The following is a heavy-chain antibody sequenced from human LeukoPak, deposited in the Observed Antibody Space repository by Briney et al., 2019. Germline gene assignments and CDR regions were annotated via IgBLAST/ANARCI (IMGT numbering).Heavy chain of an antibody. CDR2: IWYDGSNK. CDR1: GFTFSSYG. Sequence: GGSLRLSCAASGFTFSSYGMHWVRQAPGKGLEWVAVIWYDGSNKYYADSVKGRFTISRDNSKNTLYLQMNSLRAEDTAVYYCAKDHRAYGSGSYDYWGQGTLVTVSS. V-gene: IGHV3-33*06. J-gene: IGHJ4*02. CDR3: AKDHRAYGSGSYDY. D-gene: IGHD3-10*01.